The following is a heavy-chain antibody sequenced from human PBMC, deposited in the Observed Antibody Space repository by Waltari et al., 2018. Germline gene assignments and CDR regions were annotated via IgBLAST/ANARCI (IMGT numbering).Heavy chain of an antibody. CDR1: GGSLSSYY. J-gene: IGHJ4*02. V-gene: IGHV4-59*01. CDR2: SGN. D-gene: IGHD4-17*01. CDR3: ARSYTVTTSPIAGY. Sequence: QVQLQESGPGLVKPTETLSLPFTVFGGSLSSYYWSWIRQTPGKGLEWIGYSGNKYNPSLKSRVTISLDTSKNQFSLKLSSVTAADTAVYYCARSYTVTTSPIAGYWGQGTLVTVSS.